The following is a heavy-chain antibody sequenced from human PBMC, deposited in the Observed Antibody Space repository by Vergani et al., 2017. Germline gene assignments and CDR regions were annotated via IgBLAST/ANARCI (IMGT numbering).Heavy chain of an antibody. J-gene: IGHJ5*02. CDR2: IYTSGST. D-gene: IGHD6-6*01. CDR1: GGSFSGYY. V-gene: IGHV4-59*10. CDR3: ARDHSSSDRGWFDP. Sequence: QVQLQQWGAGLLKPSETLSLTCAVYGGSFSGYYWSWIRQPAGKGLEWIGRIYTSGSTNYNPSLKSRVTMSVDTSKNQFSLKLSSVTAADTAVYYCARDHSSSDRGWFDPWGQGTLVTVSS.